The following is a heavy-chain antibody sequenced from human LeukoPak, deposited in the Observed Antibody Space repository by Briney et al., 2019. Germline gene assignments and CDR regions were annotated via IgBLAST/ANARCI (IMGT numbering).Heavy chain of an antibody. Sequence: GGSLRLSCAASGFTFSSYGMHWVRQAPGKGLEWVAFIRYDGSNKYYADSVKGRFTISRDNSKNTLYLQMNSLRAEDTAVYYCAKERYSSGWWDFDYWGQATLVTVSS. V-gene: IGHV3-30*02. D-gene: IGHD6-19*01. CDR2: IRYDGSNK. J-gene: IGHJ4*02. CDR1: GFTFSSYG. CDR3: AKERYSSGWWDFDY.